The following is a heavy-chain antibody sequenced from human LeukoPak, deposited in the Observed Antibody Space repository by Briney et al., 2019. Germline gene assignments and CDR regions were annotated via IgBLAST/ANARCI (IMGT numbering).Heavy chain of an antibody. V-gene: IGHV3-11*04. CDR1: GFSFRDYS. Sequence: GGSLRLSCAASGFSFRDYSMNWIRQAPGKGLEWISFIRSSGTTIYYADSVKGRFTISRDNAETSLYLQMNSLRAEDTAMYFCTGGIGWLCDTWGQGTLVTVSS. D-gene: IGHD6-19*01. CDR3: TGGIGWLCDT. J-gene: IGHJ5*01. CDR2: IRSSGTTI.